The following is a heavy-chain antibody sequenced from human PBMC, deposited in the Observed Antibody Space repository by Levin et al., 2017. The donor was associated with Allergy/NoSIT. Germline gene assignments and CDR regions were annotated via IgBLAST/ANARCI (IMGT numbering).Heavy chain of an antibody. CDR2: ISSSGSTK. CDR3: ASWGYDDSYYYYYGMDV. J-gene: IGHJ6*02. CDR1: GFTFSDYY. D-gene: IGHD3-3*01. V-gene: IGHV3-11*01. Sequence: GGSLRLSCAASGFTFSDYYMSWIRQAPGKGLEWVSYISSSGSTKYYGDSVKGRFTISRDNAKNSLYLRMNSLRAEDTAVYYCASWGYDDSYYYYYGMDVWGQGTTVTVSS.